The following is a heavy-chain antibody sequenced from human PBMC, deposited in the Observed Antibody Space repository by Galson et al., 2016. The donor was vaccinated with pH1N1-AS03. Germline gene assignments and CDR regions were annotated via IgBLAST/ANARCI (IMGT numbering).Heavy chain of an antibody. D-gene: IGHD2-15*01. CDR1: GYTFSTYG. Sequence: SVKVSCKASGYTFSTYGVSWVRQAPGQGLEWMGWISGYDGDTNYAQNVAGRVTMTTDKSTSTVYMELRSLRSNDTAVYYSARDRGFRPDTFDIWGQGTWVTVSS. J-gene: IGHJ3*02. CDR3: ARDRGFRPDTFDI. CDR2: ISGYDGDT. V-gene: IGHV1-18*04.